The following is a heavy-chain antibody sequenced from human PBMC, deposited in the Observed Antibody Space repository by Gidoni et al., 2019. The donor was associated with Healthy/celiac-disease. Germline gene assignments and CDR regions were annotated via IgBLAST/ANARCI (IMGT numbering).Heavy chain of an antibody. CDR3: ARRRRGSGGYNSDAFDI. Sequence: QVQLQESGPGLVKPSETLSLTCTVSGGSISSYYWSWIRPPPGKGLEWIGYIYYSGSTNYNPSLKSRVTISVDTSKNQFSLKLSSVTAADTAVYYWARRRRGSGGYNSDAFDIWGQGTMVTVSS. J-gene: IGHJ3*02. V-gene: IGHV4-59*08. CDR2: IYYSGST. D-gene: IGHD5-12*01. CDR1: GGSISSYY.